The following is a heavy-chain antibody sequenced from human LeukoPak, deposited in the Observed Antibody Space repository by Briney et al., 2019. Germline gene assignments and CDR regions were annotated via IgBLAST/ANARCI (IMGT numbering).Heavy chain of an antibody. CDR1: GFTFDDYA. D-gene: IGHD3-10*01. CDR2: ISWNSGSI. J-gene: IGHJ4*02. V-gene: IGHV3-9*01. Sequence: GRSLRLSCAASGFTFDDYAMHWVRQAPGKGLEWVSGISWNSGSIGYADSVRGRFTISRDNAKNSLYLQMNSLRAEDTALYYCVRGPLSGSYHPPFDYWGQGTLVTVSS. CDR3: VRGPLSGSYHPPFDY.